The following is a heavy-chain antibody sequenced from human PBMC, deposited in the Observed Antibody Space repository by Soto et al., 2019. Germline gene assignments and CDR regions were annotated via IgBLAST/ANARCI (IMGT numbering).Heavy chain of an antibody. J-gene: IGHJ6*02. CDR1: GFTFSSYD. CDR2: IGTAGDT. D-gene: IGHD6-19*01. CDR3: ARELVYSSGWPKYGMDV. V-gene: IGHV3-13*01. Sequence: GGSLRLSCAASGFTFSSYDMHWVRQATGKGLEWVSAIGTAGDTYYPGSVKGRFTISRENAKNSLYLQMNSLRAGDTAVYYCARELVYSSGWPKYGMDVWGQGTTVTVSS.